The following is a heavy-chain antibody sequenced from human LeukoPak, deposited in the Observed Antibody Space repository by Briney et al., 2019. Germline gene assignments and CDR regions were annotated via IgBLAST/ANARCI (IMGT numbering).Heavy chain of an antibody. V-gene: IGHV4-39*01. CDR1: AVSIIRSGYY. CDR3: ASNMGGDSGDYYLDY. J-gene: IGHJ4*02. CDR2: NHYSGSG. Sequence: SETLSLTGTGSAVSIIRSGYYGRWIRQPPGKGLEWIVSNHYSGSGYYNPSLKSRVTISVDTSKNQFSLQLSSVTAADTAVYYCASNMGGDSGDYYLDYWGQGTLVTVSS. D-gene: IGHD4-17*01.